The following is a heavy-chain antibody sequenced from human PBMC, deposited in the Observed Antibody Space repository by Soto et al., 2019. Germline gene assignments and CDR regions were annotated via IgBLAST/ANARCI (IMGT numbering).Heavy chain of an antibody. V-gene: IGHV1-8*01. CDR3: ARTDGDLDV. CDR1: GYTFSSYD. J-gene: IGHJ6*02. D-gene: IGHD4-17*01. Sequence: QVQLVQSGAEVKKPGASVKVSCKASGYTFSSYDINWVRQATGQGLEWMGWMNPKSGHTGSAQKFQGRVTMTSDTSISTAYMELSSLRSEDTAIYYCARTDGDLDVWGQGPTVTVSS. CDR2: MNPKSGHT.